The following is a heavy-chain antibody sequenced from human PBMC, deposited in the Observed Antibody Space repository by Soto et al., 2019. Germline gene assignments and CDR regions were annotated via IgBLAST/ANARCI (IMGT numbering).Heavy chain of an antibody. V-gene: IGHV1-69*13. CDR2: IIPIFGTA. CDR3: ARGQVVVVAAYYGMDV. D-gene: IGHD2-15*01. J-gene: IGHJ6*02. CDR1: GGTFSSYA. Sequence: SVKVSCKASGGTFSSYAISWVRQAPGQGLEWMGGIIPIFGTANYAQKFQGRATITADESTSTAYMELSSLRSEDTAVYYCARGQVVVVAAYYGMDVWGQGTTVTVSS.